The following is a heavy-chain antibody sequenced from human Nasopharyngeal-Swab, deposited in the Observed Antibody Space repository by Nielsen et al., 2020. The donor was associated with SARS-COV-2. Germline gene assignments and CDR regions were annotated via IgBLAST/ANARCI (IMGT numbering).Heavy chain of an antibody. CDR2: ISSGSHII. CDR1: GFVFGSYS. CDR3: ARITSAGLD. J-gene: IGHJ4*02. D-gene: IGHD3-16*01. Sequence: GESLKLSCAATGFVFGSYSMNWVRQAPGKGLEWVAYISSGSHIIYHADSVKGRFTISRDNANNVLYLEMNSLRVEDTAMFYCARITSAGLDWGQGTQVTVSS. V-gene: IGHV3-48*04.